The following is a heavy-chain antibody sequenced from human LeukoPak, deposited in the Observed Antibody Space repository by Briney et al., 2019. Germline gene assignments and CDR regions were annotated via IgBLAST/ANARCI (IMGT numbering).Heavy chain of an antibody. CDR1: GFTFISYV. V-gene: IGHV3-30*02. Sequence: GGSLRHSFAASGFTFISYVMHGVRQAPGKGLEWVAFIRYDGSDKYYADSVKGRFTISRDNSKNTLYLQMNSLRAEDTAVYYCAKDSGYSDYYMDVWGKGTTFIVSS. CDR3: AKDSGYSDYYMDV. J-gene: IGHJ6*03. D-gene: IGHD5-18*01. CDR2: IRYDGSDK.